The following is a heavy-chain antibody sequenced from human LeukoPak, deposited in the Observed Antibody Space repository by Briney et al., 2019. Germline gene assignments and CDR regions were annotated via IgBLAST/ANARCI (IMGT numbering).Heavy chain of an antibody. V-gene: IGHV4-59*01. D-gene: IGHD5-12*01. J-gene: IGHJ4*02. CDR3: ARGGGYASPIGY. CDR1: GGSISTYY. CDR2: IYHSGST. Sequence: SETLSLTCTLSGGSISTYYWSRIRQPPGKGLEWIGYIYHSGSTNYNPSLKSRVTISVDTSRDQFSLKLSSVTAADTAVYYCARGGGYASPIGYWGQGALVTVSS.